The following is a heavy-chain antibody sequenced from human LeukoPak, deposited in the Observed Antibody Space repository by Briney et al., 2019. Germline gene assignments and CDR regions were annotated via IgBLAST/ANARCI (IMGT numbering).Heavy chain of an antibody. CDR3: ARGYCSRTSCEDFDY. CDR2: ISASSSFI. CDR1: GFTFSHYS. V-gene: IGHV3-21*01. D-gene: IGHD2-2*01. J-gene: IGHJ4*02. Sequence: GGSLRLSCAASGFTFSHYSMNWVRQGPGKGLEWVSSISASSSFIYYADSLKGRFTISRDNAKNSLYLQMNSLRAEDTAVFYCARGYCSRTSCEDFDYWGQGTLVTVSS.